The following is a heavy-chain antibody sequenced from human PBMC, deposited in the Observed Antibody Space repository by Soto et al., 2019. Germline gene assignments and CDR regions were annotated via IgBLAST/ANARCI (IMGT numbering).Heavy chain of an antibody. D-gene: IGHD6-13*01. CDR3: ARDGRADLRGDSSSWYVDY. V-gene: IGHV1-2*04. Sequence: ATVKVSCKTVGGTMRSYAFSWLRQAPGQGLEWMGWINPNSGGTNYAQKFQGWVTMTRYTSVSTAYMELSRLRSDDTAVYYCARDGRADLRGDSSSWYVDYRRQGTMVTVAS. CDR1: GGTMRSYA. CDR2: INPNSGGT. J-gene: IGHJ4*02.